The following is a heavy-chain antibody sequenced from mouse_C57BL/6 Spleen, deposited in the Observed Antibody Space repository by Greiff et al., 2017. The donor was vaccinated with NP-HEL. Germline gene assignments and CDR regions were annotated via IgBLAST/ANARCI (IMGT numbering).Heavy chain of an antibody. Sequence: QVQLQQPGAELVRPGSSVKLSCKASGYTFTSYWMDWVKQRPGQGLEWIGNIYPSDSETHYNQKFKDKATLTVDKSSSTAYMQLSSLTSEDSAVYYGARGTGSAWFAYWGQGTLVTVSA. V-gene: IGHV1-61*01. J-gene: IGHJ3*01. D-gene: IGHD4-1*01. CDR2: IYPSDSET. CDR1: GYTFTSYW. CDR3: ARGTGSAWFAY.